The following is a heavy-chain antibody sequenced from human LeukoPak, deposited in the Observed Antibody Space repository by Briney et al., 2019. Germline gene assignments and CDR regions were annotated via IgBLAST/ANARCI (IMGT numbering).Heavy chain of an antibody. V-gene: IGHV3-66*01. D-gene: IGHD3-9*01. Sequence: GGSLRLSCTVSGFTVSSNYMTWVRQAPGKGLEWVSVIYSGGSTYYADSVKGRFTISRDDSKNTVYLQLNSLRGEDTAIYYCARSRYLDWGGAFDMWGQGTMVTVSS. CDR3: ARSRYLDWGGAFDM. J-gene: IGHJ3*02. CDR1: GFTVSSNY. CDR2: IYSGGST.